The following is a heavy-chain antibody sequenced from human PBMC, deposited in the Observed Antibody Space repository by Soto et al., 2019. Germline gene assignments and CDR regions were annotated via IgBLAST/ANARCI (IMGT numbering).Heavy chain of an antibody. V-gene: IGHV4-30-2*01. D-gene: IGHD3-22*01. CDR1: GGSISSGGYS. Sequence: PSETLSLTCAVSGGSISSGGYSWSWIRQPPGKGLEWIGYIYHSGSTYYNPSLKSRVTISVDRSKNQFSLKLSSVTAADTAVHYCARVKGYYYDSSGPSHFDYWGQGTLVTVSS. CDR3: ARVKGYYYDSSGPSHFDY. J-gene: IGHJ4*02. CDR2: IYHSGST.